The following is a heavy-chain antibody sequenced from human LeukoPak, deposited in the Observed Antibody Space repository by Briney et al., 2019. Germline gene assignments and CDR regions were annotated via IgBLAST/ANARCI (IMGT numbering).Heavy chain of an antibody. CDR1: GYTFTGYY. CDR2: INPNSGGT. Sequence: ASVKVSCKASGYTFTGYYMHWVRQAPGQGLEWMGWINPNSGGTNYAQKFQGRVTMTRDTSISTAYMELSRLRSDDTAVYYCARGYPTNYYDSSGYQKYFDYWGQGTLVTVSS. J-gene: IGHJ4*02. V-gene: IGHV1-2*02. D-gene: IGHD3-22*01. CDR3: ARGYPTNYYDSSGYQKYFDY.